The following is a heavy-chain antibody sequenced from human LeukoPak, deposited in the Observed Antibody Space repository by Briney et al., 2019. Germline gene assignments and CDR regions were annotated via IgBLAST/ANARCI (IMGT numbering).Heavy chain of an antibody. CDR3: AGDQAVVTPYPDY. J-gene: IGHJ4*02. CDR1: GFTFSSYS. D-gene: IGHD4-23*01. V-gene: IGHV3-21*01. CDR2: ISSSSSYI. Sequence: PGGSLRLSCAASGFTFSSYSMNWVRQAPGKGLEWVSSISSSSSYIYYADSVKGRFTISRDNAKNSLYLQMNSLRAEDTAVYYCAGDQAVVTPYPDYWGQGTLVTVSS.